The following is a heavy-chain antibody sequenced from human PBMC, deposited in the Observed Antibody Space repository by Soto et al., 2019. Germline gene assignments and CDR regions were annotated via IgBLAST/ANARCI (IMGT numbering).Heavy chain of an antibody. D-gene: IGHD6-19*01. CDR1: GYTFTGYY. CDR2: INPNSGGT. J-gene: IGHJ5*02. V-gene: IGHV1-2*02. CDR3: ARDHRIAVAGIWFDP. Sequence: GASVKVSCKASGYTFTGYYMHWVRQAPGQGLEWMGWINPNSGGTNYAQKFQGRVTMTRDTSISTAYMELSRLRSDDTAVYYCARDHRIAVAGIWFDPWGQGXLVTVYS.